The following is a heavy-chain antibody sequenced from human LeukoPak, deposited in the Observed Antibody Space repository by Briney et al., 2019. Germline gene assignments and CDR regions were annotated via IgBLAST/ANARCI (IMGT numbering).Heavy chain of an antibody. CDR1: GGSISSGDYY. Sequence: SETLSLTCTVSGGSISSGDYYWRWIRQPPGRGLEWIAYIYYSGSTYYNPSLKSRVTISVDTSKNQFSLKLSSVTAADTAVYYCAREKRQYGNWFDRWGQGTLVTVSS. V-gene: IGHV4-30-4*01. CDR2: IYYSGST. J-gene: IGHJ5*02. D-gene: IGHD2-2*01. CDR3: AREKRQYGNWFDR.